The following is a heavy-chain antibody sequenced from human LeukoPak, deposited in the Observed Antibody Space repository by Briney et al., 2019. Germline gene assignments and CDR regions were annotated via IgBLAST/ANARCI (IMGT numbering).Heavy chain of an antibody. CDR1: GYTFTSYG. Sequence: ASVKVSCKASGYTFTSYGISWVRQAPGQGPEWMGWISAYNGNTNYAQKLQGRVTMTTDTSTSTAYMELRSLRSDDTAVYYCASWGDSSSTTSRHFQHWGQGTLVTVSS. CDR3: ASWGDSSSTTSRHFQH. CDR2: ISAYNGNT. J-gene: IGHJ1*01. D-gene: IGHD6-13*01. V-gene: IGHV1-18*01.